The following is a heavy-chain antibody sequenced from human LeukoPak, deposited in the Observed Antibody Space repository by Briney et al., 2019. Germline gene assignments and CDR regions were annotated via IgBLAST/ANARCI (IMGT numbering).Heavy chain of an antibody. J-gene: IGHJ4*02. CDR3: AREEEGELPDY. D-gene: IGHD1-26*01. CDR2: ISYDGSNE. V-gene: IGHV3-30*01. CDR1: GFPFSGHA. Sequence: GGSLRLSCTASGFPFSGHAMHWIRQAPGKGPEWLALISYDGSNEYYADSVKGRFTISRDNSKNTVYLQVNSLRPEDTAVYFCAREEEGELPDYWGQGTQVTVSS.